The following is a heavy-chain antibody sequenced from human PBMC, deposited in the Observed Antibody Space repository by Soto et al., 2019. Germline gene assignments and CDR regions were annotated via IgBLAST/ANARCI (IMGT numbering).Heavy chain of an antibody. CDR2: VYHNGGA. J-gene: IGHJ5*01. V-gene: IGHV4-39*01. Sequence: SETLCLTCTVSGVSIHNSHSFWAWIRQPPGKGLQFIASVYHNGGAHYNSSLKSRVTISVDTANNQVSLRMRSLTAADTAFYYCGRVVEGATRHTDPDSWGQGIMVTVS. D-gene: IGHD2-21*01. CDR3: GRVVEGATRHTDPDS. CDR1: GVSIHNSHSF.